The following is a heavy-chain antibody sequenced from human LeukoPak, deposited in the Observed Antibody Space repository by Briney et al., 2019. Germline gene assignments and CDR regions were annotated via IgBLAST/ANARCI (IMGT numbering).Heavy chain of an antibody. CDR2: IYYSGST. CDR3: ATLDNYVFPY. V-gene: IGHV4-39*06. Sequence: SETLSLTCTVSGGSISSSSYYWGWLRQPPGKGLEWIGRIYYSGSTHYNPSLKSRVTISLDTSKNQFTLKLNSVTAADTAVYYCATLDNYVFPYWGQGTLVTVSS. J-gene: IGHJ4*02. CDR1: GGSISSSSYY. D-gene: IGHD3-16*01.